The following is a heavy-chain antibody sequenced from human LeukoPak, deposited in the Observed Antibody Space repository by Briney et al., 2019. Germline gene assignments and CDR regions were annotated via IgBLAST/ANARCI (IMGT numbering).Heavy chain of an antibody. D-gene: IGHD3-16*02. CDR3: ARDKLGLGELSLYDQ. CDR2: INSNSGGT. V-gene: IGHV1-2*02. J-gene: IGHJ5*02. CDR1: GYTXTGYY. Sequence: ASVNVSCKASGYTXTGYYMHWVRQPPGQGLDGMGWINSNSGGTKYAQKFQGRVTMTRDTSISTAYMELSMLRSDDTAMYYWARDKLGLGELSLYDQWGQGTLVTVFS.